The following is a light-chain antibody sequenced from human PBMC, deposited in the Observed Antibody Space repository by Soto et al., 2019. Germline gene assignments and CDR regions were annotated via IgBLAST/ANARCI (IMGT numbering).Light chain of an antibody. Sequence: DIQMTQSPSSLSASVGDRVTITCRASQSISSYLNWYQQKPGKAPKLLIYAASSLQSGVPSRFSGSGSGTDFTLTISSLQPEYFATYYCQQSYSTPQTVGQGTKVDTK. V-gene: IGKV1-39*01. CDR3: QQSYSTPQT. CDR1: QSISSY. CDR2: AAS. J-gene: IGKJ1*01.